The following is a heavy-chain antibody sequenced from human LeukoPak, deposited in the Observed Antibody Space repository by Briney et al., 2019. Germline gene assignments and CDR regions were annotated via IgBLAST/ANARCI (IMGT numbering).Heavy chain of an antibody. CDR3: ATEGAQTGTTHRTIDY. CDR1: GFTFSSYA. D-gene: IGHD1-1*01. CDR2: IKQDGSEK. J-gene: IGHJ4*02. V-gene: IGHV3-7*03. Sequence: GGSLRLSCAASGFTFSSYAMSWVRQAPGKGLEWVANIKQDGSEKYYVDSVKGRFTISRDNAKNSLYLQMNSLRAEDTAVYYCATEGAQTGTTHRTIDYWGQGTLVTVSS.